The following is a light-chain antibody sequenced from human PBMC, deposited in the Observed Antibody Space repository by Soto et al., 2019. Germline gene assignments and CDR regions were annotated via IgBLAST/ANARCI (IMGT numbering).Light chain of an antibody. J-gene: IGKJ5*01. V-gene: IGKV3-11*01. CDR3: QQRRNWPIT. CDR2: DAS. Sequence: EIVLTQSPATLSLSPGEGATLSCRASQSVGSLLAWYQQKPGQAPRLVIYDASNRATGIPARFSGSGSGTDFTLSIISLELEDFAIYFCQQRRNWPITFGQGTRLEIK. CDR1: QSVGSL.